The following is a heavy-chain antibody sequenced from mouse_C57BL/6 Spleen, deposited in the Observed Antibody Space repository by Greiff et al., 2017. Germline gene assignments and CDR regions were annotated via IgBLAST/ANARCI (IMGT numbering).Heavy chain of an antibody. CDR2: IRLKSDNYAT. Sequence: EVKLQESGGGLVQPGGSMKLSCVASGFTFSNYWMNWVRPSPAKGLEWVAQIRLKSDNYATHYAESVKGRFTISRDDSKSSVYLQMNNLRAEDTGIYYCTIYYDYGGFAYWGQGTLVTVSA. CDR1: GFTFSNYW. D-gene: IGHD2-4*01. CDR3: TIYYDYGGFAY. J-gene: IGHJ3*01. V-gene: IGHV6-3*01.